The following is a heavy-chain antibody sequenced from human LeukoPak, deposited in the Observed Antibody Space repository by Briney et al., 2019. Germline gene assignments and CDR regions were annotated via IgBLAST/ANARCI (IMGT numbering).Heavy chain of an antibody. CDR1: GITFSSYA. CDR3: GKRELWHGSGEDA. D-gene: IGHD3-10*01. V-gene: IGHV3-23*01. CDR2: ISGSGDRT. J-gene: IGHJ6*02. Sequence: GGSLRLSCAASGITFSSYAMTWVRQTPGKGLEWVSAISGSGDRTYYAESVKGRFSISRDNSKNTLYLQMHSLRAEDTAVYYCGKRELWHGSGEDAWGQGTTVTVSS.